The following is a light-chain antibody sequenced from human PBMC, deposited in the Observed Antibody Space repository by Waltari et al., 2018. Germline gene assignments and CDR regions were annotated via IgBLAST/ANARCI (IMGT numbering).Light chain of an antibody. Sequence: SSELTQDPAVSVDLGQTVRITCQGASLRSYYASWYQQKPGQAPVLVIYGKTNRPSGIPDRFSGSSSGNTASLTITGAQAEDEADYYCNSRDSSGNREVFGGGTKLTVL. J-gene: IGLJ2*01. CDR3: NSRDSSGNREV. V-gene: IGLV3-19*01. CDR1: SLRSYY. CDR2: GKT.